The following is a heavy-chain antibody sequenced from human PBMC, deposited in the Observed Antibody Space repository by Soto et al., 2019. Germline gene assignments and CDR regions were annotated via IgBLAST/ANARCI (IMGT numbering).Heavy chain of an antibody. J-gene: IGHJ6*02. CDR2: IIPIFGTA. CDR3: ARAFGYNWNQRSSYYYYGMDV. CDR1: GGTFSSYA. D-gene: IGHD1-20*01. Sequence: QVQLVQSGAEVKKPGSSVKVSCKASGGTFSSYAISWVRQAPGQGLEWMGGIIPIFGTANYAQKFQGRVTLTADESTXXAXMXXSSLRSEDTAVYYCARAFGYNWNQRSSYYYYGMDVWGQGTTVTVSS. V-gene: IGHV1-69*12.